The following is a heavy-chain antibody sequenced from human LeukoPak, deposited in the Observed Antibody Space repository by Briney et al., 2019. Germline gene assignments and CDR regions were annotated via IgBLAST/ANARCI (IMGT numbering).Heavy chain of an antibody. D-gene: IGHD1-26*01. Sequence: ASVKVSCKASGYTFTSHDINWVRQATGQGLEWMGWMNPNSGNTGYAQKFQGRVTMTRNTSISTAYMELSSLRSEDTAVYYCARVGPGSYPFSEDYWGQGTLVTVSS. CDR2: MNPNSGNT. V-gene: IGHV1-8*01. J-gene: IGHJ4*02. CDR1: GYTFTSHD. CDR3: ARVGPGSYPFSEDY.